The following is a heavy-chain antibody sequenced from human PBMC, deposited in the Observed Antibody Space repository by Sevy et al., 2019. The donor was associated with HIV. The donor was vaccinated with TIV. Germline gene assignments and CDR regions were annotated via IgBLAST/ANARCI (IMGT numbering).Heavy chain of an antibody. V-gene: IGHV3-48*03. J-gene: IGHJ5*02. CDR1: GFTFTSYA. Sequence: GGSLRLSCAASGFTFTSYAMNWVRQAPGKGLEWVSYISSSGSTIYYADSVKGRFTISRDNAKNSLYLQMNSLRAEDTAVYYCARDRRGYSYGYGGNSFDPWGQGTLVTVSS. D-gene: IGHD5-18*01. CDR3: ARDRRGYSYGYGGNSFDP. CDR2: ISSSGSTI.